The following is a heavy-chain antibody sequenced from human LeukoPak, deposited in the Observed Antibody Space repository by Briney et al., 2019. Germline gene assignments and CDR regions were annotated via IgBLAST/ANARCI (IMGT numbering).Heavy chain of an antibody. D-gene: IGHD3-16*01. CDR3: AKDRQSSQGDGAFDL. Sequence: GGSLRLSCAASGFTFSSFWVHWVRQAPGEGLVWISRINSDGSSTNYADSVKGRFTISRDNAKNTLYLKMNRLRAEDTALYDCAKDRQSSQGDGAFDLWGQGTMVTVSS. J-gene: IGHJ3*01. CDR1: GFTFSSFW. V-gene: IGHV3-74*01. CDR2: INSDGSST.